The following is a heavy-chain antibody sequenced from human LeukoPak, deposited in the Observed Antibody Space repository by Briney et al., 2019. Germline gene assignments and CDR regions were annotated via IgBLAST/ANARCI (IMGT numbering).Heavy chain of an antibody. CDR1: GGSISSGGYY. Sequence: PSETLSLTCTVSGGSISSGGYYWSWIRQHPGKGLEWIGYIYYSGSTYYNPSLKSRVTISVDTSKNQFSLKLSSVTAADTAVYYCARGPSTYYYGTGSEFDYWGQGTLVTVSS. J-gene: IGHJ4*02. V-gene: IGHV4-31*03. D-gene: IGHD3-10*01. CDR2: IYYSGST. CDR3: ARGPSTYYYGTGSEFDY.